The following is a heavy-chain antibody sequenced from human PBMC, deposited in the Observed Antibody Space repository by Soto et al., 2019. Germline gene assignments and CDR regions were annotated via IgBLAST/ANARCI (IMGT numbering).Heavy chain of an antibody. CDR1: GFTFSSYT. CDR3: ARGYDGFDY. CDR2: ISSSSNYI. Sequence: EVQLVESGGGLVKPGGSLRLSCAASGFTFSSYTMNWVRQAPGKGLEWVSSISSSSNYIYYADSVKGRFTISRDNAENSRHRQMNSLRADDTAVYYCARGYDGFDYWGQGTRVTVSS. V-gene: IGHV3-21*01. J-gene: IGHJ4*02. D-gene: IGHD3-16*01.